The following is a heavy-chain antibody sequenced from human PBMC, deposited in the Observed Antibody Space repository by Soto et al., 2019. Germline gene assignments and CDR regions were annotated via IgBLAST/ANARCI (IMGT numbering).Heavy chain of an antibody. J-gene: IGHJ6*03. CDR1: GCSISSYY. CDR3: ARHYYYYYMDV. CDR2: IYYSGST. V-gene: IGHV4-59*08. Sequence: SETLYLTCTVSGCSISSYYWSWIRQPPGKGLEWIGYIYYSGSTNYNPSLKTRVTISVDTSKNQFSLKLSSVTAADTAVYYCARHYYYYYMDVWGKGTTVTVSS.